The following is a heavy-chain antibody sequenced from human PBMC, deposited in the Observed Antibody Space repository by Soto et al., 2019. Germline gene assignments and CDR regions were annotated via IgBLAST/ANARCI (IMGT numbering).Heavy chain of an antibody. D-gene: IGHD6-13*01. V-gene: IGHV3-33*01. CDR3: ARDPRFPFIAALDY. J-gene: IGHJ4*02. Sequence: QVQLVESGGGVVQPGRSLRLSCAASGFTFSSYGMHWVRQAPGKGLEWVAVIWYDGSNKYYADSVKGRFTISRDNSKNTLYLQMNSLRAEDTAVYYCARDPRFPFIAALDYWGQGTLVTVSS. CDR2: IWYDGSNK. CDR1: GFTFSSYG.